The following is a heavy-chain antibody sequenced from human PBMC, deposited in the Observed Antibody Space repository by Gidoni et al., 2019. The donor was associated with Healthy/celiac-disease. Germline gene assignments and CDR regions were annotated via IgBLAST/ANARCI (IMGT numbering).Heavy chain of an antibody. CDR2: ISGSGGST. Sequence: EVQLLESGGGLVQPGGSLRLSCAASGFTFSSYAMSWVRQAPGKGLEWVSAISGSGGSTYYADSVKGRFTISRDNSKNTLYLQMNSLRAEDTAVYYCANYYPIAAAGTELSDYWGQGTLVTVSS. CDR1: GFTFSSYA. CDR3: ANYYPIAAAGTELSDY. D-gene: IGHD6-13*01. J-gene: IGHJ4*02. V-gene: IGHV3-23*01.